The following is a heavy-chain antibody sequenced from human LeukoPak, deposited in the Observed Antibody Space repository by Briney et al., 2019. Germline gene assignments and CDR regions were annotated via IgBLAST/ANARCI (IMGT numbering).Heavy chain of an antibody. CDR1: GGTFSSYA. CDR3: ARDHRFTRNWFDP. Sequence: SVKVSCKASGGTFSSYAISWVRQAPGQGLEWMGGIIPIFGTANYAQKFQGRVTITADKSTSTAYMELSSLRSEDTAVYHCARDHRFTRNWFDPWGQGTLVTVSS. D-gene: IGHD2-15*01. J-gene: IGHJ5*02. CDR2: IIPIFGTA. V-gene: IGHV1-69*06.